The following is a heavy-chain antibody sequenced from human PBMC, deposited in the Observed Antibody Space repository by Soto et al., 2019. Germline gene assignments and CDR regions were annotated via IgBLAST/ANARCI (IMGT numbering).Heavy chain of an antibody. V-gene: IGHV3-15*07. D-gene: IGHD4-4*01. CDR3: TREPDYSNYSEY. CDR2: IRSKADGGTI. J-gene: IGHJ4*02. Sequence: EVQLVESGGGLVRPGGSLRLSCVASGFTFNNAWMNWVRQAPGKGLEWVGRIRSKADGGTIDYAAPVKDRFTISRDDSKNTLHLQMNSLKTEDTAVYYCTREPDYSNYSEYWGQGTLVTVSS. CDR1: GFTFNNAW.